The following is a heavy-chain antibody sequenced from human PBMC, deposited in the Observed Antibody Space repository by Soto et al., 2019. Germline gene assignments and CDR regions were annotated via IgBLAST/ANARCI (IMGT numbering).Heavy chain of an antibody. CDR1: GDTFSSYA. Sequence: SVKVSCKASGDTFSSYAISWVRQAPGQGLEWMGGIIPIFGTANYAQKFQGRVTITADESTSTAYMELSSLRSEDTAVYYCARDREGSSWYFDYWGQGTLVTVSS. CDR2: IIPIFGTA. J-gene: IGHJ4*02. V-gene: IGHV1-69*13. CDR3: ARDREGSSWYFDY. D-gene: IGHD6-13*01.